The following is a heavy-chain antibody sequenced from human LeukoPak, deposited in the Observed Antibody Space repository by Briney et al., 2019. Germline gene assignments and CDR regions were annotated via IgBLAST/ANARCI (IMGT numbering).Heavy chain of an antibody. CDR2: INHSGST. V-gene: IGHV4-34*01. Sequence: PSETLSLTCAVYGGSFSGYYWSWIRQPPGKGLEWIGEINHSGSTNYNPSLKSRVTISVDTSKNQFSLKLSSVTAADTAVYYCARDLSPVYDILTGYYEYYYYGMDVWGQGTTVTVSS. CDR1: GGSFSGYY. D-gene: IGHD3-9*01. J-gene: IGHJ6*02. CDR3: ARDLSPVYDILTGYYEYYYYGMDV.